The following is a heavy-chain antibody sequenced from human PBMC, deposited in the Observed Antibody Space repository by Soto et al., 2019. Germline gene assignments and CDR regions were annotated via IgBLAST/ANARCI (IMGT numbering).Heavy chain of an antibody. CDR1: GGSLSSHS. CDR2: IHHDGST. J-gene: IGHJ4*02. CDR3: ATYDVGTIIQDY. D-gene: IGHD2-21*02. Sequence: QVQLQQWGAGLLKPSETLSLTCAMYGGSLSSHSKSWVRQPPGKGLEWIGEIHHDGSTNYNPSLKSRVTITGDTSKNQCSLELNSLTAADTAVYYCATYDVGTIIQDYWGQGTLVTVSS. V-gene: IGHV4-34*01.